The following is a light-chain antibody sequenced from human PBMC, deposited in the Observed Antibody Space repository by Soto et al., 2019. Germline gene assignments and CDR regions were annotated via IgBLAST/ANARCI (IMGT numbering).Light chain of an antibody. V-gene: IGLV2-23*02. CDR2: EVS. Sequence: QSALTQPASVSGSPGQSITISCTGTSSNVGNYNFVSWYQQHPGKAPKLMIYEVSKRPSGVSNRFSGSKSGNTASLTISGLQAEDEADYYCCSYAGRSTFVFGTGTKVTVL. J-gene: IGLJ1*01. CDR1: SSNVGNYNF. CDR3: CSYAGRSTFV.